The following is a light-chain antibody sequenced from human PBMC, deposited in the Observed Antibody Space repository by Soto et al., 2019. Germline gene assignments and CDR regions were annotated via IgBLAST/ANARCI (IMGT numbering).Light chain of an antibody. Sequence: QPLLTLPPSASGSPGQSVAISCTGTSSDVGGYNSVSWYQQHPGKAPKLMIYEVNKRPSGVPDRFSGSKSGNTASLTVSGLQAEDEADYYCSSYAGSSNVFGTGTKVTV. CDR3: SSYAGSSNV. CDR2: EVN. J-gene: IGLJ1*01. CDR1: SSDVGGYNS. V-gene: IGLV2-8*01.